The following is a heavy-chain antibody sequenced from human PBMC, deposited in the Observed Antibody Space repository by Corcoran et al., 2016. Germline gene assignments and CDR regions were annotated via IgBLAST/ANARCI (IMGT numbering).Heavy chain of an antibody. J-gene: IGHJ6*02. CDR1: GGTFSSYA. Sequence: QVQLVQSGAEVKKPGSSVKVSCKASGGTFSSYAISWVRQAPGQGLEWMGGIIPIFGTANYAQKFQGRVTITADKSTSTGYMELTSLRSEDTAVYYWARRLGGGDYYVADYYGMDVWGQGTTVTVSS. D-gene: IGHD2-21*01. CDR2: IIPIFGTA. V-gene: IGHV1-69*06. CDR3: ARRLGGGDYYVADYYGMDV.